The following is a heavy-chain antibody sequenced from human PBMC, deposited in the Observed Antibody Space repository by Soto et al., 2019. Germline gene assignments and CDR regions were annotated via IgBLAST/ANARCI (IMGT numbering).Heavy chain of an antibody. D-gene: IGHD6-19*01. Sequence: GGSLRLSCAASGFTFSSYGMHWVRQAPGKGLEWVAVISYDGSNKYYADSVKGRFTISRDNSKNTLYLQMNSLRAEDTAMYYCANGGFGSGWPFDYWGQGTLVTVSS. CDR3: ANGGFGSGWPFDY. CDR1: GFTFSSYG. V-gene: IGHV3-30*18. CDR2: ISYDGSNK. J-gene: IGHJ4*02.